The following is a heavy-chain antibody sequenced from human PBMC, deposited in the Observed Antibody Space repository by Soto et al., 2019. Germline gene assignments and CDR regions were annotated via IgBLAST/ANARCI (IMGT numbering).Heavy chain of an antibody. Sequence: ASVKVSCKASGGTFSSYAISWVRQAPGQGLEWMGGIIPIFGTANYAQKFQGRVTITADESTSTAYMELSSLRSEDTAVYYCASHHYDSSGSNTEYYFDYWGQGTLVTVSS. CDR3: ASHHYDSSGSNTEYYFDY. D-gene: IGHD3-22*01. CDR1: GGTFSSYA. V-gene: IGHV1-69*13. J-gene: IGHJ4*02. CDR2: IIPIFGTA.